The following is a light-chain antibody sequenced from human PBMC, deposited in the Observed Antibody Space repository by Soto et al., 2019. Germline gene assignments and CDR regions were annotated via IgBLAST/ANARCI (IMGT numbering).Light chain of an antibody. V-gene: IGKV1-5*03. Sequence: DIQMTQSPSTLSASVGDRVTITCRASQSISSWLAWYQQKPGKAPKLLIYKASSLESGVPSRFSGSGSGTEFPLTISSLHPDDFATYYCHQYNSYWTFGQGTKVEIK. CDR3: HQYNSYWT. CDR2: KAS. CDR1: QSISSW. J-gene: IGKJ1*01.